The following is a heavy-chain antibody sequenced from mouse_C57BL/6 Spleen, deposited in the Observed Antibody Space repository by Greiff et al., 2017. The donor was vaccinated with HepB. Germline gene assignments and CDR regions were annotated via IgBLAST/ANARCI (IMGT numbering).Heavy chain of an antibody. Sequence: QVQLKQPGAELVRPGSSVKLSCKASGYTFTSYWMHWVKQRPIQGLEWIGNIDPSDSETHYNQKFKDKATLTVDKSSSTAYMQLSSLTSEDSAVYYCARKSSYAYWYFDVWGTGTTVTVSS. CDR1: GYTFTSYW. CDR2: IDPSDSET. D-gene: IGHD1-1*01. CDR3: ARKSSYAYWYFDV. J-gene: IGHJ1*03. V-gene: IGHV1-52*01.